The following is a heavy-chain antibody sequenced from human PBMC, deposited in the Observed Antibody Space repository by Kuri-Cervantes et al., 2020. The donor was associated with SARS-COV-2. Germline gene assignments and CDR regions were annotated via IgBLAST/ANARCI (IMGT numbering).Heavy chain of an antibody. CDR3: ARSPRLGYCSGGSCDWGSYYGMDV. CDR1: GGSISSYY. Sequence: SETLSLTCTVSGGSISSYYWSWIRQPAGKGLEWIGRIYTSGSINYNPSLKSRVTMSVDTSKNQFSLKLSSVTAADTAVYYCARSPRLGYCSGGSCDWGSYYGMDVWGQETTVTVSS. D-gene: IGHD2-15*01. J-gene: IGHJ6*02. V-gene: IGHV4-4*07. CDR2: IYTSGSI.